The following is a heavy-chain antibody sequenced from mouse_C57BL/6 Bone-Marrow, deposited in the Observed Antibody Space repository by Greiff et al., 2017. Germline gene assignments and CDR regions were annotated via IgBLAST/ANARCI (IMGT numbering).Heavy chain of an antibody. CDR3: ARHEVLLRYFDV. D-gene: IGHD2-12*01. CDR1: GFTFTDYG. Sequence: EVQVVESGGGLVQPGGSLKLSCAASGFTFTDYGMAWVRQAPRQGLEWVAFISNLAYSIYYADTVTGRFTISRDKAKNTLYLEMSSLRSEDTAMYYCARHEVLLRYFDVWGTGTTVTVSS. J-gene: IGHJ1*03. V-gene: IGHV5-15*04. CDR2: ISNLAYSI.